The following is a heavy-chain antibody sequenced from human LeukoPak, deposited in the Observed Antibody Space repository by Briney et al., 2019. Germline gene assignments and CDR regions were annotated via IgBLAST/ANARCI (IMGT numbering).Heavy chain of an antibody. J-gene: IGHJ4*02. V-gene: IGHV3-30*02. CDR2: IRYDGSEN. CDR3: ARDASVGAAYLDL. Sequence: PGGSLRPSCAASRFVFSSSGMHWVRQAPGKGLEWVAFIRYDGSENYYADSVKGRFTISRDNSKKTLSLQMTTLRPDDTAVYYCARDASVGAAYLDLWGQGALVAVSS. CDR1: RFVFSSSG. D-gene: IGHD2-15*01.